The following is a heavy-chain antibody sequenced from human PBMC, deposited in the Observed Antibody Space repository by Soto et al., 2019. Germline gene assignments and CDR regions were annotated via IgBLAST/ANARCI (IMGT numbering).Heavy chain of an antibody. V-gene: IGHV3-30*18. J-gene: IGHJ4*02. CDR3: EKGGRQWLVTSDFNY. CDR2: VSHDGRNT. D-gene: IGHD6-19*01. Sequence: VQLVESGGGVVQPGRSLRLSCAASGFTFSDYAMHWVRQAPGKGLEWVAVVSHDGRNTHYADSVKGRFTISRDSSKNTVSLEMTSLRAGDTAVYYCEKGGRQWLVTSDFNYCGQGALVSVSS. CDR1: GFTFSDYA.